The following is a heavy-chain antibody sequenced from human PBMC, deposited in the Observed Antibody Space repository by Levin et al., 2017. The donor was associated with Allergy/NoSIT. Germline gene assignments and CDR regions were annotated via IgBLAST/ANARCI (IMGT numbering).Heavy chain of an antibody. Sequence: RPSETLSLTCTVTGGSISSSSHYGGWFRQTPRKGLEWIGSVHFSGSTYYNPSLKSRLDISIDTSKTHFSLELSSVTAADTAVYYCARVNDFWRTSGKIDLWGQGTLVTVSS. J-gene: IGHJ4*02. CDR2: VHFSGST. CDR1: GGSISSSSHY. V-gene: IGHV4-39*07. D-gene: IGHD3/OR15-3a*01. CDR3: ARVNDFWRTSGKIDL.